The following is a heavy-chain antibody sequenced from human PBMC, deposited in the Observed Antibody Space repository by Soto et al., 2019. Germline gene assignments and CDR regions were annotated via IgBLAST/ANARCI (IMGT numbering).Heavy chain of an antibody. D-gene: IGHD2-2*01. CDR2: ISGSGGST. CDR3: AKVLYCSSTSCRKIHAFDI. Sequence: GGFLRLSCAASGFTFSSYAMSWVRQAPGKGLEWVSAISGSGGSTYYADSVKGRFTISRDNSKNTLYLQMNSLRAEDTAVYYCAKVLYCSSTSCRKIHAFDIWGQGTMVTVSS. V-gene: IGHV3-23*01. CDR1: GFTFSSYA. J-gene: IGHJ3*02.